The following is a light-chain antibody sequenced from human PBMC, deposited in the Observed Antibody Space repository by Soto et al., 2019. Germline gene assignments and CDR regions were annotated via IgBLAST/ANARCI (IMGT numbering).Light chain of an antibody. CDR1: TSDVGSYDS. CDR3: CSYAGTSYV. CDR2: EVN. V-gene: IGLV2-23*02. Sequence: QSLLTQRASVYGFPGQSITISCHGTTSDVGSYDSVSWYQHHPGKAPKLMIYEVNKRPSGVSIRFSGSKSGNTASLTISGLQAEDEADYYCCSYAGTSYVFGAGTKVTV. J-gene: IGLJ1*01.